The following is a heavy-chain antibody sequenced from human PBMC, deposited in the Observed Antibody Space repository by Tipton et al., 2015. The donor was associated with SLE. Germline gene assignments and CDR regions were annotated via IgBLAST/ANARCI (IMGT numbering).Heavy chain of an antibody. D-gene: IGHD3-3*01. J-gene: IGHJ3*02. Sequence: TLSLTCTVSGGSIRSDPFYWSWGRRPPAGEGLGWIGHFHTSGGTNYNPSLTRRVTISVDTSKNQFPLHLSSVTAADTAVYYCARGPWSSNALDIWGQGAMVTVSS. CDR2: FHTSGGT. CDR3: ARGPWSSNALDI. V-gene: IGHV4-61*09. CDR1: GGSIRSDPFY.